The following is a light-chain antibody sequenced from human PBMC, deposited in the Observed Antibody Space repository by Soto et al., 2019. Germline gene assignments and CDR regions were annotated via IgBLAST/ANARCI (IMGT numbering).Light chain of an antibody. J-gene: IGKJ3*01. CDR2: AAS. V-gene: IGKV1-27*01. CDR1: QGIRNY. Sequence: DIQMTQSPTSLSASVGDRVTITCRASQGIRNYVAWYQQKPGKAPKLLIYAASTLQSGVPSRFSGSGSGTESSLTVTLRQPEDVATYSCQKYSSVPVFGPGTKVYIK. CDR3: QKYSSVPV.